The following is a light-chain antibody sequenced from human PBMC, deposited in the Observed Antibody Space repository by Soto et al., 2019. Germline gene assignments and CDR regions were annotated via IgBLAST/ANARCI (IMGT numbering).Light chain of an antibody. CDR2: NNN. V-gene: IGLV1-44*01. J-gene: IGLJ2*01. CDR1: SSNIGSDT. CDR3: AAWDASLNGPV. Sequence: QSALNQSPSVSGTPGQRVTISCSGSSSNIGSDTVNWYQHLPGSALKVLIYNNNQRPSGVPDRFSGSKSGTSGSLAISGLQSEDEALYYCAAWDASLNGPVFGGGTKLTVL.